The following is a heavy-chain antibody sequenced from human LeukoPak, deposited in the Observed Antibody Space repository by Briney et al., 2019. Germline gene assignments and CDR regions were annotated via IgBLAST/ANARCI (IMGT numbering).Heavy chain of an antibody. CDR2: ISGSGGST. CDR3: AKDLGYCSGGSCSANWFDP. D-gene: IGHD2-15*01. V-gene: IGHV3-23*01. CDR1: GFTLSSYW. J-gene: IGHJ5*02. Sequence: GGSLRLSCAASGFTLSSYWMSWVRQAPGKGLEWVSAISGSGGSTYYADSVKGRFTISRDNSKNTLYLQMNSLRAEDTAVYYCAKDLGYCSGGSCSANWFDPWGQGTLVTVSS.